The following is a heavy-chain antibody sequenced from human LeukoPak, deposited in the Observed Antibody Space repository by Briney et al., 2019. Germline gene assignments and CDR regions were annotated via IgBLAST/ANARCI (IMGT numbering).Heavy chain of an antibody. CDR1: GGSFSGYY. Sequence: SETLSLTCAVYGGSFSGYYWSWIRQPPGKGLEWIGYIYYSGSTNYNPSLKSRVTISVDTSKNQFSLKLSSVTAADTAVYYCARDRDYYGSGVPFNYWGQGTLVTVSS. CDR3: ARDRDYYGSGVPFNY. D-gene: IGHD3-10*01. J-gene: IGHJ4*02. CDR2: IYYSGST. V-gene: IGHV4-59*01.